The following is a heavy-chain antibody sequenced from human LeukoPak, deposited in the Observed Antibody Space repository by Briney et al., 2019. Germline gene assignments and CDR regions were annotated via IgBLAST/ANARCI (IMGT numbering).Heavy chain of an antibody. Sequence: KSSETLSLTCTVSGGSISSSSYYWGWIRQPPGKGLEWIGSIYYSGSTFYNSSLKSRVTISVDMSKNQFSLKLSSVTAADTAVYYCARDHNQYYYGSGVSGGWFDPWGQGTLVTVSS. CDR3: ARDHNQYYYGSGVSGGWFDP. CDR2: IYYSGST. J-gene: IGHJ5*02. CDR1: GGSISSSSYY. D-gene: IGHD3-10*01. V-gene: IGHV4-39*07.